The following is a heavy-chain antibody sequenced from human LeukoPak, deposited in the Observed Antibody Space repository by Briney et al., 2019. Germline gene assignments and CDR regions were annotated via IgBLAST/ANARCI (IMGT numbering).Heavy chain of an antibody. V-gene: IGHV4-38-2*02. CDR3: ARDLSHEEVVRGVSNWFDP. D-gene: IGHD3-10*01. Sequence: SETLSLTCTVSGYSISSAYYWGWIRQPPGKGLEWIGSIYHSGDTYYNPSLKSRVTISVDTSKNQFSLKLSSVTAADTAVYYCARDLSHEEVVRGVSNWFDPWGQGTLVTVSS. CDR2: IYHSGDT. J-gene: IGHJ5*02. CDR1: GYSISSAYY.